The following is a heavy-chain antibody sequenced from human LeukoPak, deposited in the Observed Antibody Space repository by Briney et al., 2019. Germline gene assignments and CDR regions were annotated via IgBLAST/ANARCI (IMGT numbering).Heavy chain of an antibody. V-gene: IGHV1-69*05. Sequence: ASVKVSCKASGGTFSSYAISWVRQAPGQGLEWMGGIIPIFGTANYAQKSQGRVTITTDESTGTAYMELSSLRSEDTAVYYCARDKRPYYYDSSGYSAFQHWGQGTLVTVSS. J-gene: IGHJ1*01. D-gene: IGHD3-22*01. CDR3: ARDKRPYYYDSSGYSAFQH. CDR1: GGTFSSYA. CDR2: IIPIFGTA.